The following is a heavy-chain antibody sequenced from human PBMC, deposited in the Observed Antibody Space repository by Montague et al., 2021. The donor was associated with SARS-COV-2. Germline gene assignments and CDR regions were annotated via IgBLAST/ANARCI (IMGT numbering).Heavy chain of an antibody. J-gene: IGHJ4*02. CDR2: IYYSGST. V-gene: IGHV4-59*01. D-gene: IGHD2-15*01. CDR1: GVSISSYY. Sequence: SETLSLTCTVSGVSISSYYWSWIRQPPGKGLEWIGYIYYSGSTNYNPSLKSRVTISVDTSKNQFSLKLSSVTAADTAVYYCARVGFGYCSGGSCYRAFDYWGQGTLVAVSS. CDR3: ARVGFGYCSGGSCYRAFDY.